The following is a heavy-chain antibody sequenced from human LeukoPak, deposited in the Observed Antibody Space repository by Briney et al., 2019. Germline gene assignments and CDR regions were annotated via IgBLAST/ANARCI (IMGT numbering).Heavy chain of an antibody. D-gene: IGHD3-22*01. CDR2: IYYGGRT. CDR3: ARRRYYDSTGYFD. J-gene: IGHJ1*01. Sequence: SETLSLTCAVSGVFISSSSYYWGWIRQPPGKGLEWIGDIYYGGRTYYNPALRSRVSISLDTSMNHFSLTLSSVTAADTAVYYCARRRYYDSTGYFDWGRGSLVIVSS. V-gene: IGHV4-39*02. CDR1: GVFISSSSYY.